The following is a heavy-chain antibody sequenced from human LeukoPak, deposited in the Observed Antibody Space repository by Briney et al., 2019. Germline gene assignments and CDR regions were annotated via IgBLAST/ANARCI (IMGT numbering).Heavy chain of an antibody. CDR2: INHSGST. CDR3: ARGDSVVPAAIGWFDP. J-gene: IGHJ5*02. CDR1: GGSISSGGYY. D-gene: IGHD2-2*01. V-gene: IGHV4-34*01. Sequence: SETLSLTCAVSGGSISSGGYYWSWIRQPPGKGLEWIGEINHSGSTNYNPSLKSRVTISVDTSKNQFSLKLSSVTAADTAVYYCARGDSVVPAAIGWFDPWGQGTLVTVSS.